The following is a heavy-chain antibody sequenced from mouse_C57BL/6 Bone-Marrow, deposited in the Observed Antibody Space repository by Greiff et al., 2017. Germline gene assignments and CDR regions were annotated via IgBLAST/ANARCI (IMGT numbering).Heavy chain of an antibody. D-gene: IGHD1-1*01. CDR1: GYTFTDYN. CDR2: INPNNGGT. V-gene: IGHV1-18*01. J-gene: IGHJ2*01. CDR3: ARYPYYGSSSYYFDY. Sequence: VQLQQSGPELVKPGASVKIPCKASGYTFTDYNMDWVKQSHGKSLEWIGDINPNNGGTIYNQKFKGKATLTVDKSSSTAYMELRSLTSEDTAVYYCARYPYYGSSSYYFDYWGQGTTLTVSS.